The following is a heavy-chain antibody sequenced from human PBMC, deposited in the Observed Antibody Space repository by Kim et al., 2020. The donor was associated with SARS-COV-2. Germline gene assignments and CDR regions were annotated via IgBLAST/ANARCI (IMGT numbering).Heavy chain of an antibody. Sequence: SETLSLTCAVYGGSFSGYHWSWIRQPPGKGLEWIGEINHSGNTNYNPSLKSRVTTSVDTSKNQFFLNLSSVTAADTAVYYCAGGNTILGGMDVWGQGTTVTVSS. CDR2: INHSGNT. CDR3: AGGNTILGGMDV. J-gene: IGHJ6*02. D-gene: IGHD2-21*01. V-gene: IGHV4-34*01. CDR1: GGSFSGYH.